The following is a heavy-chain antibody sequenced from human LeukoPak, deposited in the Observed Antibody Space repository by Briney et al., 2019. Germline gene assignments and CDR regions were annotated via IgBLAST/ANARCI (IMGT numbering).Heavy chain of an antibody. CDR1: GFTFSDYS. CDR2: ISHSGST. J-gene: IGHJ4*02. D-gene: IGHD3-10*01. Sequence: PGGSLRLSCIASGFTFSDYSFNWVRQPPGKGLEWIGEISHSGSTNYNPSLKSRVTISVDTSKNQFSLRLDSVTAADTAFYYCARRGDYYDYWGQGTLVTVSS. CDR3: ARRGDYYDY. V-gene: IGHV4-34*01.